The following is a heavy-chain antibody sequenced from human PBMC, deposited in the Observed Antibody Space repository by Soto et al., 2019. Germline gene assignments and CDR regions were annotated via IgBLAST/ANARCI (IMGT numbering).Heavy chain of an antibody. J-gene: IGHJ3*02. Sequence: GGSLRLSCAASGFTFSSYAMHWVRQAPGKGLEWVAVISYDGSNKYYADSVKGRFTISRDNSKNTLYLQMNSLRAEDTAVYYCARVDTVVGDFDIWRQGTMVTVSS. V-gene: IGHV3-30-3*01. CDR1: GFTFSSYA. CDR3: ARVDTVVGDFDI. CDR2: ISYDGSNK. D-gene: IGHD4-17*01.